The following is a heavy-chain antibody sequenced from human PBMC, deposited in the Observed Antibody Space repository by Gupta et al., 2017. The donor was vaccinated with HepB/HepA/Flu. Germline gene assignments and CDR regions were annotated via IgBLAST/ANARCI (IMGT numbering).Heavy chain of an antibody. D-gene: IGHD1-1*01. CDR2: ISSSSSTI. V-gene: IGHV3-48*02. CDR1: GFTFSSYS. J-gene: IGHJ6*03. Sequence: EVQLVESGGGLVQPGGSLRLSCAASGFTFSSYSMKWVRQAPGKGLEWGSYISSSSSTIYYADSVKGRFTISRDNAKNSLYLQMNSLRDEDTAVYYCARAGYNWNDVSGYYYYMDVWGKGTTVTVSS. CDR3: ARAGYNWNDVSGYYYYMDV.